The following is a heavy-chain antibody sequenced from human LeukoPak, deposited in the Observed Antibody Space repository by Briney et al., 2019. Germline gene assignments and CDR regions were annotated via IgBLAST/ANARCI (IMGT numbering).Heavy chain of an antibody. V-gene: IGHV3-7*03. J-gene: IGHJ4*02. Sequence: GGSLRLSCAASGFTFSSYWMRWVRQAPGKGLEWVANIKQDGSEKYYVDSVKGRFTISRDNAKNSLYLQMNSLRAEDTAVYYCARERTAKSTSIFDYWGQGTLVTVSS. CDR2: IKQDGSEK. CDR1: GFTFSSYW. D-gene: IGHD5-18*01. CDR3: ARERTAKSTSIFDY.